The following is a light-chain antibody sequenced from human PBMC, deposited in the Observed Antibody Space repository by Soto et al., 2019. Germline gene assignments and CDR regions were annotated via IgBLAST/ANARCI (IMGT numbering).Light chain of an antibody. J-gene: IGKJ1*01. CDR2: DAS. Sequence: DIQMTQSPSSLSASVGDRVTITCQASQDISNYLNWYQQKPGKAPKLVISDASSLQGGVPSRFSGSGSGTDFTLTISSLQPADFATYYCQQSYSTPRTFGQGTKVEIK. CDR3: QQSYSTPRT. CDR1: QDISNY. V-gene: IGKV1-39*01.